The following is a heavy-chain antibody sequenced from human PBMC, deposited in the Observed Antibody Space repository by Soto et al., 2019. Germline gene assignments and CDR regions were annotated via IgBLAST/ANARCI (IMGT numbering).Heavy chain of an antibody. D-gene: IGHD6-19*01. Sequence: EVQLLESGGGLVQPGGSLRLSCAASGFTFSSYAMSWVRQAPGKGLEWVSAISGSGGSTYYADSVKGRFTISRDNSKNTLYLQMNSLSAEDTAVYDCAKDGWGPRGFFDYWGQGTLVTVSS. J-gene: IGHJ4*02. V-gene: IGHV3-23*01. CDR2: ISGSGGST. CDR3: AKDGWGPRGFFDY. CDR1: GFTFSSYA.